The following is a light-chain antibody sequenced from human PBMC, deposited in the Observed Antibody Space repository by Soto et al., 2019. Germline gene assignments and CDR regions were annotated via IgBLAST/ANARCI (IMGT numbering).Light chain of an antibody. Sequence: DIQMTQSPSTLSASVGDRVTITCRASQSISRSLAWYQQKPGKAPSLLIYDASSLEGGVPSRFSGSGFGTEFTLTITNLQPADFATYYCQHYSDFLIRFGPGTTVDFK. J-gene: IGKJ3*01. CDR1: QSISRS. V-gene: IGKV1-5*01. CDR2: DAS. CDR3: QHYSDFLIR.